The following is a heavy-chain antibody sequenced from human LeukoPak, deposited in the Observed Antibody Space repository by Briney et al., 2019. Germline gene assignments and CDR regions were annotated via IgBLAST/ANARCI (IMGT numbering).Heavy chain of an antibody. V-gene: IGHV1-2*02. D-gene: IGHD6-19*01. CDR2: INPNSGGT. CDR1: GYTFTGYY. J-gene: IGHJ5*02. CDR3: AKGGDIAVTTGDWFDP. Sequence: ASVKVSCKASGYTFTGYYMHWVRQAPGQGLEWMGWINPNSGGTNYAQKFQGRVTMTRDTSISTAYMELSRLRSDDTAVYYCAKGGDIAVTTGDWFDPWGQGTLVTVSS.